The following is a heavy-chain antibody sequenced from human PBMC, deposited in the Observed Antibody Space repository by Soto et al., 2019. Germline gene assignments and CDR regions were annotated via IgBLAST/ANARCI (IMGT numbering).Heavy chain of an antibody. J-gene: IGHJ4*02. V-gene: IGHV4-31*03. Sequence: SETLSLTCTVSGGSISSVGYYWRWIRQHPGKGLEWIGYIYYSGSTYYNPSLKSRVTISVDTSKNQFSLKLSSVTAADTAVYYCAREWGSSSALNYFDYWGQGTLVTVSS. CDR1: GGSISSVGYY. CDR3: AREWGSSSALNYFDY. D-gene: IGHD6-6*01. CDR2: IYYSGST.